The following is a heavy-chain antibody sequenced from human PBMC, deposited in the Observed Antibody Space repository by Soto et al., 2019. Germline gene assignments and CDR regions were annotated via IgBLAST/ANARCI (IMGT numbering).Heavy chain of an antibody. CDR3: VKDRSLTTGLPDY. Sequence: QVQLVESGGGVVQPGRSLRLSCVASGFTFSSSGMHWVRQAPGKGLDWVAYISFHGSEKHYADSVKGRFTISRDNSKNTLYLQMNSLRAEDTAVYNCVKDRSLTTGLPDYWGQGTLVTVSA. CDR2: ISFHGSEK. V-gene: IGHV3-30*18. CDR1: GFTFSSSG. J-gene: IGHJ4*02. D-gene: IGHD1-26*01.